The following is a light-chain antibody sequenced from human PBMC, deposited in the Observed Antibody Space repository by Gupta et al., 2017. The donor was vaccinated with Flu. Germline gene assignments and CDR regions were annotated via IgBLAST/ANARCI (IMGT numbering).Light chain of an antibody. J-gene: IGKJ2*01. V-gene: IGKV1-39*01. CDR3: QQSQNPPYT. Sequence: PSALSAAVGDRVTITCRASPSMSAQLNWYQQKPGTAPTLLIYAASTVKSGVPSRFNGRGSGTDFTLTINRLQPEDFATYYCQQSQNPPYTFGQGTKVEIK. CDR1: PSMSAQ. CDR2: AAS.